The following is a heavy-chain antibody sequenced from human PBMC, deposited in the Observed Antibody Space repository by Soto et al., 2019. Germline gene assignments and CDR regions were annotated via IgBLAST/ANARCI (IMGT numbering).Heavy chain of an antibody. CDR3: ARGSGIVALPGELEDVKYDY. J-gene: IGHJ4*02. V-gene: IGHV4-34*01. Sequence: QVQLQQWGAGLVKPSETLSLSCAVYGQSFSGHSWAWIRQPPGKRLEWIGEINESGSTYYNPSLKSRVTISTDTSKNQFSPKLSSVSAADTAAYFCARGSGIVALPGELEDVKYDYWGQGTLVNVSS. CDR1: GQSFSGHS. CDR2: INESGST. D-gene: IGHD1-1*01.